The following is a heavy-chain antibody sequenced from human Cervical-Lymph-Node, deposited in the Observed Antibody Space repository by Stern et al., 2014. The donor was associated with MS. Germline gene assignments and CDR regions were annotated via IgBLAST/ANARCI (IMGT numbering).Heavy chain of an antibody. Sequence: QLQLQESGPGLVKPSETLSLTCVVSGAPITTNHWSWIRQSPGKGLEWIANVHYSGTSSYNPALQSRVTTAIDPSTKQFSLLLRSVTAADTAVYFCASCDGYSFASWGQGTLVTVSS. CDR1: GAPITTNH. V-gene: IGHV4-59*08. D-gene: IGHD4-17*01. CDR3: ASCDGYSFAS. J-gene: IGHJ4*02. CDR2: VHYSGTS.